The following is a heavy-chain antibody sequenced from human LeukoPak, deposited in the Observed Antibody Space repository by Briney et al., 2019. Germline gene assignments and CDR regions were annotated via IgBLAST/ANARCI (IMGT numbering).Heavy chain of an antibody. D-gene: IGHD3-22*01. CDR2: ISRSGSTM. Sequence: GGSLRLSCAASGFTFSSYEMNWVRQAPGKGLEWVSYISRSGSTMYYADSVKGRFTIPRDNAKNSLYLQMNSLRAEDTAVYYCARDPTYYLDSSGYSYFDFWGQGTLVTVSS. J-gene: IGHJ4*02. CDR3: ARDPTYYLDSSGYSYFDF. CDR1: GFTFSSYE. V-gene: IGHV3-48*03.